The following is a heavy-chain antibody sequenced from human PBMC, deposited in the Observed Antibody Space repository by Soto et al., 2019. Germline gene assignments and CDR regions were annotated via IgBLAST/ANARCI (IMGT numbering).Heavy chain of an antibody. CDR1: GFTFNNYA. J-gene: IGHJ4*02. CDR3: ARGHNYDSSGFYYGV. CDR2: VSGSGYSI. Sequence: VQLLESGGDLVQPGGSLRLSCAASGFTFNNYAMSWVRQAPGKGLEWVSGVSGSGYSIYYAGSVRGRFTISRDNSKNTLYLHMNSLRAEDTALYYCARGHNYDSSGFYYGVWGQGTLVTVSS. V-gene: IGHV3-23*01. D-gene: IGHD3-22*01.